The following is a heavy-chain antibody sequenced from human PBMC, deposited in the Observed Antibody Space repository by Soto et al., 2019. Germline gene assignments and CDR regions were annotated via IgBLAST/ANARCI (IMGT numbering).Heavy chain of an antibody. CDR1: GFTFSSFW. CDR3: SRSLNS. V-gene: IGHV3-7*01. CDR2: ISPDGSEK. Sequence: GGSLRLSCAASGFTFSSFWMDWVCQAPGKGLEWVANISPDGSEKHYVDSVKGRFTISRDNARNSLYLQMSSLTAEDSALYYCSRSLNSWGQGTRVTVSS. J-gene: IGHJ4*02.